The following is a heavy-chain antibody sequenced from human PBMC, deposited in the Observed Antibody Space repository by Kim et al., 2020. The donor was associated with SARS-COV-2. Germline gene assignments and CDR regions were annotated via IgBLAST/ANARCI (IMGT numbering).Heavy chain of an antibody. CDR1: GFTFSSYA. Sequence: GGSLRLSCAASGFTFSSYAMSWVRQAPGKGLEWVSAISGSGGSTYYADSVKGRFTNSRDNSKNTLYMQMNRQSAEDTAVYYCAKGERITMIVVVFLFAFWGQGTLVTVSS. CDR2: ISGSGGST. D-gene: IGHD3-22*01. CDR3: AKGERITMIVVVFLFAF. J-gene: IGHJ4*02. V-gene: IGHV3-23*01.